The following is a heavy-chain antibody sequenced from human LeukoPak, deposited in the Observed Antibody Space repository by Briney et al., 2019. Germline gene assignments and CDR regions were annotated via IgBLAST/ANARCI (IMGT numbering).Heavy chain of an antibody. CDR3: AGEGARYSGYDS. V-gene: IGHV4-61*02. CDR1: GGSISSGSYY. D-gene: IGHD5-12*01. Sequence: SETLSLTCTVSGGSISSGSYYWSWIRQPAGKGLEWIGRIYTSGSTNYNPSLKSRVTISVDTSKNQFSLKLSSVTAADTAVYYCAGEGARYSGYDSWGQGTLVTVSS. J-gene: IGHJ4*02. CDR2: IYTSGST.